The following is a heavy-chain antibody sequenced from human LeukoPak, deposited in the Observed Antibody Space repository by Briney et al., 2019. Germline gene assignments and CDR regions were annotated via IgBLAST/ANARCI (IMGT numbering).Heavy chain of an antibody. CDR3: ATDYGDYAVDY. V-gene: IGHV1-69*05. D-gene: IGHD4-17*01. J-gene: IGHJ4*02. CDR1: GCTFSNYG. Sequence: GASVKVSCKASGCTFSNYGISWVRQAPGQGLERMGRIIPIFGTANYAQKFQGRVTITTDESTSTAYMELSSLRSEDTAVYYCATDYGDYAVDYWGQGTLVTVSS. CDR2: IIPIFGTA.